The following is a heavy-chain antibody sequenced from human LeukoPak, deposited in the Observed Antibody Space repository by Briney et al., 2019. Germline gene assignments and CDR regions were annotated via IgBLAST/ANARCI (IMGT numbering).Heavy chain of an antibody. D-gene: IGHD4-23*01. CDR1: GASISSYY. Sequence: SETLSLTCTVSGASISSYYWSWIRQPPGKGLEWLGYVYYSGTTNYNPSLKSRVIISVDTSKNQFSLKLSPVIAADTAVYYCARVGVDYSGNIIKYYFDYWGQGTLVTVSS. V-gene: IGHV4-59*01. CDR3: ARVGVDYSGNIIKYYFDY. J-gene: IGHJ4*02. CDR2: VYYSGTT.